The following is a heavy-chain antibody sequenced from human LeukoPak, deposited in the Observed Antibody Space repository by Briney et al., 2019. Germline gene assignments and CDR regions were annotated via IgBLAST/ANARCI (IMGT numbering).Heavy chain of an antibody. D-gene: IGHD5-12*01. V-gene: IGHV4-59*08. J-gene: IGHJ3*02. CDR2: IYSSGST. CDR1: GGSISSYY. CDR3: ARRYSGYGNSFDI. Sequence: SETLSLTCTVPGGSISSYYWSWIRQPPGKGLEWIGYIYSSGSTNYSPSLKSRVTISVDTSKNQFSLKLYSVTAADTAVYYCARRYSGYGNSFDIWGQGTMVIVSS.